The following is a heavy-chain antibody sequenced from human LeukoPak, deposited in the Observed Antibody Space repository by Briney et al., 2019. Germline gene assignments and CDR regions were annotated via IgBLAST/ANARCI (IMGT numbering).Heavy chain of an antibody. CDR1: GGSFSGYY. CDR2: IYHSGST. D-gene: IGHD6-13*01. CDR3: ASAVQQLGAFDI. J-gene: IGHJ3*02. V-gene: IGHV4-34*01. Sequence: SETLSLTCAVYGGSFSGYYWSWIRQPSGKGLEWIGYIYHSGSTYYNPSLKSRVTISVDRSKNQFSLKLSSVTAADTAVYYCASAVQQLGAFDIWGQGTMVTVSS.